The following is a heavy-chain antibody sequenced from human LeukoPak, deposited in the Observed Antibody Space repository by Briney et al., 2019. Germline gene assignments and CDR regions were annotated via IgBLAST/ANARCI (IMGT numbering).Heavy chain of an antibody. V-gene: IGHV3-7*01. D-gene: IGHD6-6*01. CDR2: MKFDGSER. Sequence: GGSLRLSCAASAFTFSNYWLSWVRQAPGKGLEWVANMKFDGSERYYVDSVKGRFTISRDNAKNSLYLQMNSLRAEDTAVYYCARDYLSSSDYCGQGTLVTVSS. CDR1: AFTFSNYW. CDR3: ARDYLSSSDY. J-gene: IGHJ4*02.